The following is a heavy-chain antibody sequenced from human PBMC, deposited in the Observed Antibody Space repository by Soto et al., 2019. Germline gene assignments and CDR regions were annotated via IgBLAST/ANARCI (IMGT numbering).Heavy chain of an antibody. CDR1: GFTFSSYS. D-gene: IGHD5-18*01. Sequence: WWSLRLSCAASGFTFSSYSMNWFRQAPGKGLEWVSSISSSSSYIYYADSVKGRFTISRDNAKNSLYLQMNSLRAEDTAVYYCARATDRGYSFFDYWGQGTLVTVSS. CDR3: ARATDRGYSFFDY. CDR2: ISSSSSYI. J-gene: IGHJ4*02. V-gene: IGHV3-21*01.